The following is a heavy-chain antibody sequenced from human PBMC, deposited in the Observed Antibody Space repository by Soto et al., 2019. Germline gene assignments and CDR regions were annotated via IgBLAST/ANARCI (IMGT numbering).Heavy chain of an antibody. Sequence: ASVTVSCKASGYTFTSYYMHWVRQAPGQGLEWMGIINPSGGSTSYAQKFQGRVTMTRDTSTSTVYMELSSLRSEDTAVYYCATATGRYDTGLFDAYDIWGHGTMGTVS. CDR2: INPSGGST. D-gene: IGHD3-22*01. CDR3: ATATGRYDTGLFDAYDI. J-gene: IGHJ3*02. CDR1: GYTFTSYY. V-gene: IGHV1-46*03.